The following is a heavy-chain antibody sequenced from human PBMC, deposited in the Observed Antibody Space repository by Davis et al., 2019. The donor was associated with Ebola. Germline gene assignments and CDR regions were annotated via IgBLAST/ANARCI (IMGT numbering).Heavy chain of an antibody. CDR3: ASDKFSSVWYVGYDV. V-gene: IGHV3-74*03. CDR2: INSDGYDT. Sequence: PGGSLRLSFTASGFTFSSYWMQWVRQAPGKGLVWVSRINSDGYDTTYADSVKGRFTIPRDNAKKTLYLEMNSLKAEDTAVYYCASDKFSSVWYVGYDVWGHGTMVTVSS. CDR1: GFTFSSYW. D-gene: IGHD3-22*01. J-gene: IGHJ3*01.